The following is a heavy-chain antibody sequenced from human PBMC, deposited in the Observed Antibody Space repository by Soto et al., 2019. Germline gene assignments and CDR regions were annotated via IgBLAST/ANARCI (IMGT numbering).Heavy chain of an antibody. CDR2: ISAYNGNT. Sequence: ASVKVSCKASGYTFTSYGISWVRQAPGQGLEWMGWISAYNGNTNYAQKLQGRVTMTTDTSTSTAYMELRSLRSDDTAVYYCAREQRTEGPGAFDIWGQGTMVTVSS. V-gene: IGHV1-18*01. CDR1: GYTFTSYG. CDR3: AREQRTEGPGAFDI. J-gene: IGHJ3*02.